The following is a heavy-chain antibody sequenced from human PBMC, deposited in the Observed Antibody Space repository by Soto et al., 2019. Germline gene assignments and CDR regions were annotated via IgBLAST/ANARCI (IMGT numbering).Heavy chain of an antibody. CDR1: GYTFTSYG. Sequence: ASVKVSCKASGYTFTSYGISWVRQAPGQRLEWMGWINAGNGNTKYSQKFQGRVTITRDTSASTAYMELSSLRSEDTAVYYCARSIVVVTAADYWGQGTLVTVSS. D-gene: IGHD2-21*02. CDR3: ARSIVVVTAADY. CDR2: INAGNGNT. V-gene: IGHV1-3*01. J-gene: IGHJ4*02.